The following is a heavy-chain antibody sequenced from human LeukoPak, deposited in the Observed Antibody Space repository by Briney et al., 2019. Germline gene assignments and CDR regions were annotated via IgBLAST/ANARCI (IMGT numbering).Heavy chain of an antibody. J-gene: IGHJ5*02. D-gene: IGHD3-10*01. V-gene: IGHV5-51*01. CDR2: IYPGDSDT. CDR1: GYSFTSYW. Sequence: ESLKISCKGSGYSFTSYWIGWVRQMPGKGLEWMGIIYPGDSDTRYSPSFQGQVTISADKSISTAYLQWSSLKASDTAMYYCARRVTMVRGVISQANWFDPWGQGTLVTVSS. CDR3: ARRVTMVRGVISQANWFDP.